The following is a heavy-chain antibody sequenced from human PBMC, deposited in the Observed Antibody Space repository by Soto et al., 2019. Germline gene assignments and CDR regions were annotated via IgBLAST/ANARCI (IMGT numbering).Heavy chain of an antibody. V-gene: IGHV1-69*02. Sequence: SVKVSCKASGGTFSSYTISWVRQAPGQGLEWMGRIIPILGIANYAQKFQGRVTITADKSTSTAYMELSSLRSEDTAVYYCARGGGGGPLYYYYYMDVWGKGTTVTVSS. CDR3: ARGGGGGPLYYYYYMDV. CDR2: IIPILGIA. J-gene: IGHJ6*03. CDR1: GGTFSSYT. D-gene: IGHD3-16*01.